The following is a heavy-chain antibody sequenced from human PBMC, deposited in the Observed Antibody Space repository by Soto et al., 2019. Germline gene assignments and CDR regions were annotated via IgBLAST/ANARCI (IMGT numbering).Heavy chain of an antibody. J-gene: IGHJ3*02. CDR3: AKDFSQLGALDDAFDI. V-gene: IGHV3-74*01. Sequence: GGSLRLSCAASGFTFSNYWMHWVRQAPGKGLVWVSRINADGSSTSYVDSVKGRFTISRDNAENTVYLQMNSLRAEDTAIYYCAKDFSQLGALDDAFDIWGQGTMVTVSS. CDR1: GFTFSNYW. D-gene: IGHD6-6*01. CDR2: INADGSST.